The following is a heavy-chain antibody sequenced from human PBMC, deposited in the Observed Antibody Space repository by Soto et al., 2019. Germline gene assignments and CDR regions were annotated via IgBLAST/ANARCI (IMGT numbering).Heavy chain of an antibody. CDR2: ISAYNGNR. J-gene: IGHJ6*02. Sequence: ASVKVSGKASGYTFTSYGISWVRQAPGQGLEWMGWISAYNGNRNYAQKFQGRVTMTTHTSTSTAYMELRSLRSDDSALYYCARGRTSSAYFYAMDVWGQGTTVTVSS. CDR1: GYTFTSYG. D-gene: IGHD6-25*01. CDR3: ARGRTSSAYFYAMDV. V-gene: IGHV1-18*01.